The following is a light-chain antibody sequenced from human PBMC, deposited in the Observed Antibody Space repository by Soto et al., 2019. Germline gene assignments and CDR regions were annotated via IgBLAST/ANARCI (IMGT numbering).Light chain of an antibody. Sequence: EIVMTQSPATLSVSPGERATLSCRASQSVSSKLAWYQQKPGQAPRLLIYASSTRATGIPARFSGSGSGTESTRTTTGLQSEDVAVDYCQQDSHWPPYTCGQGTKLEIK. CDR3: QQDSHWPPYT. CDR1: QSVSSK. J-gene: IGKJ2*01. V-gene: IGKV3-15*01. CDR2: ASS.